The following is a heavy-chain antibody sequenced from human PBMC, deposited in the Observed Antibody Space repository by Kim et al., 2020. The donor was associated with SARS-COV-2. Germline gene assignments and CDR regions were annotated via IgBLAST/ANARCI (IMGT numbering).Heavy chain of an antibody. CDR3: ATLVRETRVYWYFDL. V-gene: IGHV3-23*01. Sequence: KGRFSISRDKSKNTLYLQMNGLRAEDTALYYCATLVRETRVYWYFDLWGRGTLLTVSS. D-gene: IGHD3-10*01. J-gene: IGHJ2*01.